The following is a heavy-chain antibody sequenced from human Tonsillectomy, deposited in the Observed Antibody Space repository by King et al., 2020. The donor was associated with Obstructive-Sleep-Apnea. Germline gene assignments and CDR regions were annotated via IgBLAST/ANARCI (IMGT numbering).Heavy chain of an antibody. V-gene: IGHV4-39*01. CDR3: AGVIAAAVTYYFDY. Sequence: QLQESGPGLVKPSETLSLTCTVSGGSISSSSYYWGWIRQPPGKGLEWIGSIYYSGSTYYNPSLKSRVTISVDTSKNQFSLKLSSVTAADTAVYYCAGVIAAAVTYYFDYWGQGTLVTVSS. CDR2: IYYSGST. J-gene: IGHJ4*02. CDR1: GGSISSSSYY. D-gene: IGHD6-13*01.